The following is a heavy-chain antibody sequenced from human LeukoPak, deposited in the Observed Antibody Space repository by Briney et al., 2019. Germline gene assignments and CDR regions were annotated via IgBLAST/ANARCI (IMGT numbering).Heavy chain of an antibody. Sequence: AGSLRLSCEASGFTFSSYAMSWVRQAPGKRLEWVSSMSGSGGSTYYADSVKGRFTISRDDSKNTLYLQMNSLRAEDTAVYYCARVRYGELDVWGQGTTVTVSS. J-gene: IGHJ6*02. CDR1: GFTFSSYA. CDR2: MSGSGGST. V-gene: IGHV3-23*01. D-gene: IGHD4-17*01. CDR3: ARVRYGELDV.